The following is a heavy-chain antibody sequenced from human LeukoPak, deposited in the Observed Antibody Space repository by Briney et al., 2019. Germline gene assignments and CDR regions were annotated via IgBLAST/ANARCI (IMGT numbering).Heavy chain of an antibody. D-gene: IGHD3-9*01. CDR2: IKQDGSEK. J-gene: IGHJ3*02. CDR1: GFTFSSYW. Sequence: GGSLRLSCAASGFTFSSYWMSWVRQAPGKGLGWVANIKQDGSEKYYVDSVKGRFTISRDNAKNSLYLQMNSLRAEDTAVYYCARQMLRYFDWFHTFDAFDIWGQGTMVTVSS. CDR3: ARQMLRYFDWFHTFDAFDI. V-gene: IGHV3-7*01.